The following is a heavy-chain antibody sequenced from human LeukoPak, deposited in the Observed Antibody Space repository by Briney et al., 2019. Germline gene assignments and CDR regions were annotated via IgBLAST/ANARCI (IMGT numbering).Heavy chain of an antibody. CDR3: AREDDIVVVPAAPGFDY. CDR1: GFTFSSYW. J-gene: IGHJ4*02. V-gene: IGHV3-74*01. CDR2: INSDGSST. D-gene: IGHD2-2*01. Sequence: GGSLRLSCAASGFTFSSYWMHWVRQAPGKGLVWVSHINSDGSSTSYADSVKGRFTISRDNAKDTLYLQMNSLRAEDTAVYYCAREDDIVVVPAAPGFDYWGQGTLVTVSS.